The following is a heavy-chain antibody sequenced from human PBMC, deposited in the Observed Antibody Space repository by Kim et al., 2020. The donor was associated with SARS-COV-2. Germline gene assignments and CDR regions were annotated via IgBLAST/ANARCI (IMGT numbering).Heavy chain of an antibody. CDR2: IWYDGSNK. CDR3: AKDIISSGWYALPYYYY. J-gene: IGHJ6*01. Sequence: GGSLRLSCAASGFTFSSYAMHWVRQAPGKGLEWVAVIWYDGSNKYYADSVKGRFTISRDNSKNTLYLQMNSLRAEDTAVYYFAKDIISSGWYALPYYYY. CDR1: GFTFSSYA. V-gene: IGHV3-33*06. D-gene: IGHD6-19*01.